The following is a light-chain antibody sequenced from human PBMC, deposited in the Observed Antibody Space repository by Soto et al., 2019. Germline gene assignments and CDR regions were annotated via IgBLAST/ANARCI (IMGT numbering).Light chain of an antibody. V-gene: IGLV1-36*01. CDR1: TPNIGKNA. Sequence: QSVRTQPPSVSGAPRQRVTISCSGSTPNIGKNAVNWYQQLPGKAPKLVIYHNDLLPSGVSDRFSGSKSDNTASLTVSGLQAEDEADYYCSSYSGSEKSGVFGTGTRSPS. J-gene: IGLJ1*01. CDR3: SSYSGSEKSGV. CDR2: HND.